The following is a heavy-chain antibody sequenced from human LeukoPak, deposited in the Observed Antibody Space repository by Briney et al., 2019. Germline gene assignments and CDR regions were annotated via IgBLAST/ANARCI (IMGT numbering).Heavy chain of an antibody. CDR1: GGTFSSYA. Sequence: SVKVSCEASGGTFSSYAICWVRQAPGQGLEWMGGIIPIFGTANYAQKFQGRVTITADESTSTAYMELSSLRSEDTAVYYCASSPPGYGVDYWGQGTLVTVSS. D-gene: IGHD4-17*01. V-gene: IGHV1-69*13. CDR2: IIPIFGTA. CDR3: ASSPPGYGVDY. J-gene: IGHJ4*02.